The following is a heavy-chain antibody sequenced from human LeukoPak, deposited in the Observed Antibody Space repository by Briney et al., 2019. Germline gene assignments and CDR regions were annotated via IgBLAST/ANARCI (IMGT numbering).Heavy chain of an antibody. CDR3: ARVVRDYYYYGMDV. Sequence: PGGSLRLSCAASGFTFSSYAMRWVRQAPGKGLEWVAVISYDGSNKYYADSVKGRFTISRDNSRNTLYLQMNSLRAEDTAVYYCARVVRDYYYYGMDVWGQGTTVTVSS. J-gene: IGHJ6*02. CDR1: GFTFSSYA. CDR2: ISYDGSNK. D-gene: IGHD1-26*01. V-gene: IGHV3-30-3*01.